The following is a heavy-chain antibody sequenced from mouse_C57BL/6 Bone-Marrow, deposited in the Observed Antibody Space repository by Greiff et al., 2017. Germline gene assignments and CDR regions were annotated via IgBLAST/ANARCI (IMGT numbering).Heavy chain of an antibody. CDR3: TTGYHFAY. CDR1: GYNFKDYY. V-gene: IGHV14-1*01. Sequence: EVQLQQSGAELVRPGASVKLSCKASGYNFKDYYMHWVKQRPGQGLEWIGRIDPEDGDTDYAAKFKGKATMTADTSSSTAYLQLSSLTSEDTAVYYCTTGYHFAYWGQGTLLTVSA. J-gene: IGHJ3*01. D-gene: IGHD2-2*01. CDR2: IDPEDGDT.